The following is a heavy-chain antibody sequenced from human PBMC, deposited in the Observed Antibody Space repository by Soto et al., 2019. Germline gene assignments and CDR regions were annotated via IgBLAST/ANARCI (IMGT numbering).Heavy chain of an antibody. CDR2: ISYDGSNK. Sequence: QVQLVESGGGVVQPGRSLRLSCAASGFTFSSYAMHWVRQAPGKGLEWVAVISYDGSNKYYADSVKGRFTISRDNSKNTLYLQMNSLRAEDTAVYYCARDGPYAIYGMDVWVQGTTVTVSS. V-gene: IGHV3-30-3*01. CDR3: ARDGPYAIYGMDV. D-gene: IGHD4-17*01. CDR1: GFTFSSYA. J-gene: IGHJ6*02.